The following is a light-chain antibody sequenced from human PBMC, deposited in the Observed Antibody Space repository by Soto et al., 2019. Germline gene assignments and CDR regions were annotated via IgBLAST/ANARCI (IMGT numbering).Light chain of an antibody. J-gene: IGLJ2*01. Sequence: QSVLTQPPSVSGAPGQRVTISCTGSSSNIGAGYDVHWYQQLPGTAPKLLIYGNSNRPSGVPDRFSGSKSGTSASLAITGLQAEDEADYYCQSYDSSLSASVVFDGGTKLTVL. CDR2: GNS. V-gene: IGLV1-40*01. CDR3: QSYDSSLSASVV. CDR1: SSNIGAGYD.